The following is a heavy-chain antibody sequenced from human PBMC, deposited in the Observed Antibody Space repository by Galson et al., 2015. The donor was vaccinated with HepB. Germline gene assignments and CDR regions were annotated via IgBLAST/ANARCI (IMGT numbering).Heavy chain of an antibody. D-gene: IGHD3-10*01. CDR2: ISSSRSTI. J-gene: IGHJ1*01. V-gene: IGHV3-48*04. Sequence: FLRLSCAASGFTFSSQSMNWVRQAPGKGLEWISYISSSRSTIYYADSVKGRFIVSRDNARMSVFLQMNSLRGEDTAVYYCARGGPWFGERTEYFQNWGRGTLVTVSS. CDR3: ARGGPWFGERTEYFQN. CDR1: GFTFSSQS.